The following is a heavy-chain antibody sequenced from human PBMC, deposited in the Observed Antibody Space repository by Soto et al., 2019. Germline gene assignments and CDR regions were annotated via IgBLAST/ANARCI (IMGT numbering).Heavy chain of an antibody. D-gene: IGHD5-18*01. V-gene: IGHV3-30*18. J-gene: IGHJ6*02. CDR1: RFTFSSYG. CDR2: ISYDGSNK. Sequence: GGSLRLSCAASRFTFSSYGMLWVRQAPGKGLEWVAVISYDGSNKYYADSVKGRFTISRDNSKNTLYLQMNSLRAEDTTVYYCAKTLSGYNYGPSGSYYYGMDVWGQGTTVTVSS. CDR3: AKTLSGYNYGPSGSYYYGMDV.